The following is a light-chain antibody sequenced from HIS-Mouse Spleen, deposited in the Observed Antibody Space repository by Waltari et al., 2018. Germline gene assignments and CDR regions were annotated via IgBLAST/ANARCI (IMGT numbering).Light chain of an antibody. CDR2: AVS. Sequence: QSALTQPPSPSGSPGQSATIPCTGTSSDVGGYNYVSRYQQHPGKAPKLMIYAVSKRPSGVPDRFSGSKSGNTASLTVSGLQAEDEADYYCSSYAGSNNVVFGGGTKLTVL. J-gene: IGLJ2*01. V-gene: IGLV2-8*01. CDR1: SSDVGGYNY. CDR3: SSYAGSNNVV.